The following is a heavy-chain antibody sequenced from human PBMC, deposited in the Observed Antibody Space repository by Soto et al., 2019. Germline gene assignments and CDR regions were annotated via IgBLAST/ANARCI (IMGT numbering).Heavy chain of an antibody. V-gene: IGHV1-2*04. Sequence: QVQLVQSGAEVKKPGASVKVSCKASGYTFTGYYMHWVRQAPGQGLEWMGWINPNSGGTNYAQKFQGWVTMTRDTSISTAYMELSRLRSDDTAVYYCARGARIAARRGYNWFDPWGQGTLVTVSS. D-gene: IGHD6-6*01. J-gene: IGHJ5*02. CDR2: INPNSGGT. CDR1: GYTFTGYY. CDR3: ARGARIAARRGYNWFDP.